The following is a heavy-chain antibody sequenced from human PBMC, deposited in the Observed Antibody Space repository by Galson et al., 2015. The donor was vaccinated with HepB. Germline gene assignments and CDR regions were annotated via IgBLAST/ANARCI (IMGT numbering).Heavy chain of an antibody. J-gene: IGHJ4*02. CDR3: ARSREDFWSGYYRFDY. Sequence: SLRLSCAASGFTFSSYEMNWVRQAPGKGLEWVSYISSSGSTIYYADSVKGRFTISRDNAKNSLYLQMNSLRAEDTAVYYCARSREDFWSGYYRFDYWGQGTLVTVSS. D-gene: IGHD3-3*01. CDR1: GFTFSSYE. CDR2: ISSSGSTI. V-gene: IGHV3-48*03.